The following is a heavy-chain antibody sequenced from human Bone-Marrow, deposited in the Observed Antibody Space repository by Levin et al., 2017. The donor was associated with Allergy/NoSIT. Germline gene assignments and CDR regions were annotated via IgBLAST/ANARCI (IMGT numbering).Heavy chain of an antibody. D-gene: IGHD3-9*01. CDR3: ARDRTRGYDILTGYGHYYMDV. J-gene: IGHJ6*03. Sequence: PSETLSLTCTVSGGSISSYYWSWIRQPPGKGLEWIGYIYYSGSTNYNPSLKSRVTISVDTSKNQFSLKLSSVTAADTAVYYCARDRTRGYDILTGYGHYYMDVWGKGTTVTVSS. CDR1: GGSISSYY. CDR2: IYYSGST. V-gene: IGHV4-59*01.